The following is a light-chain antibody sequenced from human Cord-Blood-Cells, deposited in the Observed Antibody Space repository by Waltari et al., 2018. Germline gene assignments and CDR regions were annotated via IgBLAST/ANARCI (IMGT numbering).Light chain of an antibody. CDR1: QAVCSY. J-gene: IGKJ4*01. V-gene: IGKV3-11*01. CDR2: AAS. CDR3: QQRSTWPLT. Sequence: EIVLTQSPATRSLTQGERATLYCRASQAVCSYLAWYQQKPGQATRLLIYAASSRSAGIPARFSGSASGTDFTLTISSQEPDDFAVYYWQQRSTWPLTFGGGTKVEIK.